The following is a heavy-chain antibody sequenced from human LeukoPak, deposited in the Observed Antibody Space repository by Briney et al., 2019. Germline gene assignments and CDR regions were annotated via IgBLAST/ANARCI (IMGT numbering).Heavy chain of an antibody. D-gene: IGHD4-17*01. V-gene: IGHV3-48*04. CDR3: AREGTGYGDYGPDY. CDR1: GFTFSSYS. CDR2: ISSSSSTI. J-gene: IGHJ4*02. Sequence: GGSLRLSCAASGFTFSSYSMNWVRQAPGKGLEWVSYISSSSSTISYADSVKGRFTISRDNAKNSLYLQMNSLRAEDTAVYYCAREGTGYGDYGPDYWGQGTLVTVSS.